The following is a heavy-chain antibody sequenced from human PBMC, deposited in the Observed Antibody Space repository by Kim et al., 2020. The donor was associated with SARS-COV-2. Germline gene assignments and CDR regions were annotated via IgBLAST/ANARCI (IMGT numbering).Heavy chain of an antibody. CDR3: ARGLGGYACKNHRFDP. J-gene: IGHJ5*02. Sequence: GGSLRLSCAASGFSFGGHSMNWVRQAPGKGLEWIAYIMSSGSLIFYADSVKGRFTISRDNARNSLYLQMSSLRAEDTAVYCCARGLGGYACKNHRFDPGG. V-gene: IGHV3-48*04. D-gene: IGHD3-16*01. CDR1: GFSFGGHS. CDR2: IMSSGSLI.